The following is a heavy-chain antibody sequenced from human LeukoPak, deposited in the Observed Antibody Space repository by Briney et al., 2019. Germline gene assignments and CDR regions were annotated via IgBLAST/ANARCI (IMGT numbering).Heavy chain of an antibody. CDR2: IYYSGST. CDR3: ARHYGYSYGHPFDY. Sequence: PWETLSLTCTVSGGSIGSYYWSWIRQPPGKGLEWIGYIYYSGSTNYNPSLKSRVTISVDTSKNQFSLKLSSVTAADTAVYYCARHYGYSYGHPFDYWGQGTLVTVSS. D-gene: IGHD5-18*01. V-gene: IGHV4-59*08. J-gene: IGHJ4*02. CDR1: GGSIGSYY.